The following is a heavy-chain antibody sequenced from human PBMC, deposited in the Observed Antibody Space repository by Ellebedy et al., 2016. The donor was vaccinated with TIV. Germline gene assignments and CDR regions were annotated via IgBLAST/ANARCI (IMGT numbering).Heavy chain of an antibody. D-gene: IGHD1-14*01. Sequence: SETLSLTXSVSGGSISDHYCIWTRPAPGKGLEWIGYIYKNGSTNYNPSLKSRVTMSSDTSKNQFSLRLTSVTAADTAMYYCARESHRGGFHYWGQGALVAVSS. J-gene: IGHJ4*02. CDR1: GGSISDHY. V-gene: IGHV4-59*11. CDR2: IYKNGST. CDR3: ARESHRGGFHY.